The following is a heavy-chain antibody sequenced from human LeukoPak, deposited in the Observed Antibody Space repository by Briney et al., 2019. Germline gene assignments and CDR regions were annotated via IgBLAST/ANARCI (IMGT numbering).Heavy chain of an antibody. CDR2: ISAYNGNT. CDR3: ARDKGATVTTTIGARFDY. CDR1: GYTFTSYG. D-gene: IGHD4-4*01. V-gene: IGHV1-18*01. Sequence: ASVKVSCKASGYTFTSYGISWVRQGPGQGLEWMGWISAYNGNTNYAQKLQGRVTMTTDTSTSTAYMELRSLRSDDTAVYYCARDKGATVTTTIGARFDYWGQGTLVTVSS. J-gene: IGHJ4*02.